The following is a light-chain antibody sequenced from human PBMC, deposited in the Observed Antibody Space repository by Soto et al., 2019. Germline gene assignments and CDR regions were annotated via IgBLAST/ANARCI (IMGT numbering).Light chain of an antibody. J-gene: IGLJ2*01. Sequence: QSVLTQPPSASGTPGQRITISCSGNNSNIGSNYVHWYQQVSGRAPKLLISRNNQRPSGVPDRFSGSKSGTSASLAISGLRSADEADYHCAAWDDSLSGVVFGGGTKLTVL. V-gene: IGLV1-47*01. CDR2: RNN. CDR1: NSNIGSNY. CDR3: AAWDDSLSGVV.